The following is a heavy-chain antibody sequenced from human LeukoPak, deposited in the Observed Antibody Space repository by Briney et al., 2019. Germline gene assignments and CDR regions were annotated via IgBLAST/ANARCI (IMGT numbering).Heavy chain of an antibody. V-gene: IGHV3-23*01. CDR3: AKGVRGVIRDAFDI. CDR2: ITASGTNT. Sequence: GGSLRLSCAASGFXFSSSAISWVRQSPGKGLEWVSGITASGTNTSYADSVKGRFTTSRDNSKNTQYLQMNSLRADDTAVYYCAKGVRGVIRDAFDIWGQGTVVTVSS. J-gene: IGHJ3*02. D-gene: IGHD3-10*01. CDR1: GFXFSSSA.